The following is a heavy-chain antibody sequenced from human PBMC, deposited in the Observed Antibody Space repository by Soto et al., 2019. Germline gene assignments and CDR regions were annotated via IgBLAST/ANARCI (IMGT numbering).Heavy chain of an antibody. V-gene: IGHV3-23*01. Sequence: EVQLLESGGGLVQPGGSLRLSCAASGFTFSSYAMSWVRQAPGKGLEWVSAISGSGGSTYYADSVKGRFTISRDNSKNTRYLQMNARRAEDTAVYYCAKDGRYSYGYDPFDYWGQGTLVTVSS. CDR3: AKDGRYSYGYDPFDY. CDR1: GFTFSSYA. J-gene: IGHJ4*02. CDR2: ISGSGGST. D-gene: IGHD5-18*01.